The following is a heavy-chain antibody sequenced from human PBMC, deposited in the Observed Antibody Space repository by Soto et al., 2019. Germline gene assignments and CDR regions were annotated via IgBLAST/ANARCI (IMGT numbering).Heavy chain of an antibody. D-gene: IGHD2-8*02. CDR3: AGNYCTGASREAVDI. CDR2: INPSGGST. J-gene: IGHJ3*02. Sequence: GASVKVSCKASGYTFTSYYMHWVRQAPGQGLEWMGIINPSGGSTSYAQKFQGRVTMTRDTSTSTAYMELSRLRSEDTAVYYCAGNYCTGASREAVDIWGQGTMVTVSS. V-gene: IGHV1-46*01. CDR1: GYTFTSYY.